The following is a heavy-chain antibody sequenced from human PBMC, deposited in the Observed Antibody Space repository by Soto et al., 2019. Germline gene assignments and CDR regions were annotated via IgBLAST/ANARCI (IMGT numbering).Heavy chain of an antibody. CDR1: GDIFSNYA. V-gene: IGHV1-69*13. J-gene: IGHJ5*02. CDR2: IIPIYGTT. CDR3: ARDLGGCSAGSCRYNWFDP. D-gene: IGHD2-15*01. Sequence: SVKVSCKASGDIFSNYAVSWVRQAPGQGLEWMGGIIPIYGTTNYAQKFQDRVTITADESTSTAYMELSSLRSEDTAVYYCARDLGGCSAGSCRYNWFDPWGQGTLVTVS.